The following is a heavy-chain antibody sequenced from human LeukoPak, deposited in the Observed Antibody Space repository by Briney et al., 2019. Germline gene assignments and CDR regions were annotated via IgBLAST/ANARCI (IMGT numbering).Heavy chain of an antibody. J-gene: IGHJ4*02. CDR3: ARAQGSGSYYNVLDY. V-gene: IGHV3-9*03. D-gene: IGHD3-10*01. CDR2: ISWNSGGI. Sequence: PGGSLRLSCAASGFTFHDYAMHWVRQAPGKGLEWVSGISWNSGGITYADSVKGRFTISRDNGKNSLYLQMNSLRAEDMALYYCARAQGSGSYYNVLDYWGQGTLVTVSS. CDR1: GFTFHDYA.